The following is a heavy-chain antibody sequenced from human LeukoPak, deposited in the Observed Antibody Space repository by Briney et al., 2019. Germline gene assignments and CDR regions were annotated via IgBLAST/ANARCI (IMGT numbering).Heavy chain of an antibody. J-gene: IGHJ5*02. D-gene: IGHD2-2*01. CDR3: ARDSGAVVVPAARPSWFDP. CDR1: GGSISSYY. V-gene: IGHV4-4*07. CDR2: IYTSGST. Sequence: SETLSLTCTVSGGSISSYYWSWIRRPAGKGLEWIGRIYTSGSTNYNPSPKSRVTMSVGTSKNQFSLKLSSVTAADTAVYYCARDSGAVVVPAARPSWFDPWGQGTLVTVSS.